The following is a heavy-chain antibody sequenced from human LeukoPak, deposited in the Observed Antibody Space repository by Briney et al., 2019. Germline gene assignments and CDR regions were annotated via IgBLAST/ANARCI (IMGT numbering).Heavy chain of an antibody. CDR2: IYYSGST. Sequence: SATLSLTCPVSGGSISSYYWSWIRQPPGKGLEWIGYIYYSGSTNYNPSLKSRVTIAVDTSKNQFSLKLSSVTAADTAVYYCARDLGGYFDFDYGMDVWGQGTTVTVSS. J-gene: IGHJ6*02. D-gene: IGHD3-9*01. CDR1: GGSISSYY. CDR3: ARDLGGYFDFDYGMDV. V-gene: IGHV4-59*01.